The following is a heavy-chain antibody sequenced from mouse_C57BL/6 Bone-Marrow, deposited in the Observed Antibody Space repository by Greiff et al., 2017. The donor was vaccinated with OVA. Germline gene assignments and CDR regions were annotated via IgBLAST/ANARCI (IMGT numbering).Heavy chain of an antibody. CDR3: ARGREDGSSLWYFDV. D-gene: IGHD1-1*01. Sequence: VQLQQPGAELVRPGSSVKLSCKASGYTFTSYWMHWVKQRPIQGLEWIGKIDPSDSETHYNQKFKDKATLTVDKSSSTAYMQLSSLTSEDSAVYYCARGREDGSSLWYFDVWGKGTTVTVSS. V-gene: IGHV1-52*01. CDR1: GYTFTSYW. J-gene: IGHJ1*03. CDR2: IDPSDSET.